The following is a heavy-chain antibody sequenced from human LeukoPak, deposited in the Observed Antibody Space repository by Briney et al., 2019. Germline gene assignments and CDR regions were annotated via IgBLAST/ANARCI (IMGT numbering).Heavy chain of an antibody. CDR1: GFPFSAYY. CDR2: IFFATIAYRSHHL. CDR3: AREGFFTPHS. Sequence: GGFLRLSCAASGFPFSAYYRTWGRQAPGKGLEWGSSIFFATIAYRSHHLQYADSVKARFTISRDNAKHSLFLQMDSLRAEDTAVYFCAREGFFTPHSWGQGTLVTVS. V-gene: IGHV3-11*05. J-gene: IGHJ4*02.